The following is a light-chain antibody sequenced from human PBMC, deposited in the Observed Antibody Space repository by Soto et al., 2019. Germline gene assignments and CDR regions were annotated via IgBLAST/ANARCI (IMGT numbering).Light chain of an antibody. V-gene: IGLV2-14*01. J-gene: IGLJ3*02. CDR3: SSYAGSKGV. CDR1: SNDIGGYNY. CDR2: GVS. Sequence: QSALTQPASVSGSPGQSITISCTGTSNDIGGYNYVSWYQQRPGKAPKPIIYGVSNRPSGVSNRFSGSKSGNTASLTISGLQAEDEAEYYCSSYAGSKGVFGGGTKLTVL.